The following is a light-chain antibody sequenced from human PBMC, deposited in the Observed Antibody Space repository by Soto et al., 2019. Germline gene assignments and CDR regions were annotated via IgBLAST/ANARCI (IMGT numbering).Light chain of an antibody. CDR1: SGSVSTTYY. CDR2: STN. V-gene: IGLV8-61*01. J-gene: IGLJ2*01. Sequence: QTVVTQEPSFSVSPGGTVTLTGGLTSGSVSTTYYPSWYQQTPGQAPRTLIYSTNIRSSGVPDRFSGSILGNKAALTITGAQADDESDYHCMLYMGGGLVVFGGGTKVTVL. CDR3: MLYMGGGLVV.